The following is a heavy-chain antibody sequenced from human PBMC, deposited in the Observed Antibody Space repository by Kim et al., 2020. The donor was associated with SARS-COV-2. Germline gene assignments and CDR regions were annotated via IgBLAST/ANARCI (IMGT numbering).Heavy chain of an antibody. D-gene: IGHD3-22*01. J-gene: IGHJ3*01. V-gene: IGHV5-51*01. Sequence: GESLKISCQGFGYVFSTFWIGWVRQMPGKGPEWIGLIYPGDSSDSRQSPSFLGQVSMSVDKSVNTAYLQWDSLRASDNAIYYCVRCRAPGGARWLDAFVV. CDR1: GYVFSTFW. CDR3: VRCRAPGGARWLDAFVV. CDR2: IYPGDSSDS.